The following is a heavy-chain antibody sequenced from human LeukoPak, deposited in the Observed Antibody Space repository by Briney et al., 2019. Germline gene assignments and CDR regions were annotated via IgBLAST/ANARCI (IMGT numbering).Heavy chain of an antibody. CDR3: AREGCTNGVCYT. V-gene: IGHV1-69*13. J-gene: IGHJ5*02. CDR1: GGTFSSYA. CDR2: IIPIFGTA. D-gene: IGHD2-8*01. Sequence: ASVKVSCKASGGTFSSYAISWVRQAPGQGLEWMGGIIPIFGTANYAQKFQGRVTITADESTSTAYMELSSLRSEDTAVYYCAREGCTNGVCYTWGQGTLVTVSS.